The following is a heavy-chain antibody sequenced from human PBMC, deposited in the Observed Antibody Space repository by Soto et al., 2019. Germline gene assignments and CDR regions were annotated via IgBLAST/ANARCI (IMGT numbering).Heavy chain of an antibody. CDR3: ARVTFLIVGSVFSTPFDF. CDR1: GASVSSGGFS. D-gene: IGHD1-26*01. Sequence: PSETLSLTCTVAGASVSSGGFSWSWIRQPPGKGLEGIGSISYSGSTTYYPSLRSRVTISVDTSKNQFSLRLNSVTAADTAIYFCARVTFLIVGSVFSTPFDFWGQGTLVTVSS. J-gene: IGHJ4*02. CDR2: ISYSGST. V-gene: IGHV4-61*08.